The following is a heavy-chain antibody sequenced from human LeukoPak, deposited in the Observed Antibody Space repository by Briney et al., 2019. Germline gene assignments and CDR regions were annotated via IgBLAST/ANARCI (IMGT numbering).Heavy chain of an antibody. CDR2: IYHSGST. Sequence: SETLSLTCTVSGGSVSTYYWNWIRQPPGKGLEWIGYIYHSGSTNYNPSLQSRVTISVDTSKNQFSLNLNSVTAADTAVYYCARELLTGNFDYWGQGTLVTVSS. V-gene: IGHV4-59*02. CDR1: GGSVSTYY. J-gene: IGHJ4*02. D-gene: IGHD7-27*01. CDR3: ARELLTGNFDY.